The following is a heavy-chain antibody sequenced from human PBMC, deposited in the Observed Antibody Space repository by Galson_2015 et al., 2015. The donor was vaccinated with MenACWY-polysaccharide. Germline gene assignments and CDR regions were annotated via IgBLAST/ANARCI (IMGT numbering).Heavy chain of an antibody. CDR2: ISGDGGSI. D-gene: IGHD2-15*01. J-gene: IGHJ4*02. CDR3: AKSISRLYCRGGSRSHFDY. CDR1: GFTFDDYA. V-gene: IGHV3-43*02. Sequence: SLRLSCAASGFTFDDYAMHWVRQAPGKGLEWVSLISGDGGSIDYADSVKGRFTISRDNSKNSLYLQMNSLRTEDTALYYCAKSISRLYCRGGSRSHFDYSGQGTLLTVSS.